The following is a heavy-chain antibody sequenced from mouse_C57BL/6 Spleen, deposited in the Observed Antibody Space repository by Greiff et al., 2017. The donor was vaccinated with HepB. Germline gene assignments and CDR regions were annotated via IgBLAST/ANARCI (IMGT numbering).Heavy chain of an antibody. Sequence: QVHVKQPGAELVKPGASVKLSCKASGYTFTSYWMQWVKQRPGQGLEWIGEIDPSDSYTNYNQKFKGQATLTVDTSSSTAYMQLSSLTSEDSAVYYCARWPAYYGSSYPDYWGQGTTLTVSS. V-gene: IGHV1-50*01. J-gene: IGHJ2*01. D-gene: IGHD1-1*01. CDR2: IDPSDSYT. CDR3: ARWPAYYGSSYPDY. CDR1: GYTFTSYW.